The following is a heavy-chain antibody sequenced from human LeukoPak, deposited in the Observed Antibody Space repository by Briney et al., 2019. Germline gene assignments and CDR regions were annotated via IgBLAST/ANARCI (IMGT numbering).Heavy chain of an antibody. CDR3: ARDDSGGYGGNPGY. CDR2: INPNSGGT. Sequence: ASVKVSCKASGYTFTGYYMHWVRQAPGQGLEWMGWINPNSGGTNYAQKFQGRVTMTRDTSISTAYMELSRLRSDDTAIYYCARDDSGGYGGNPGYWGQGTLVTVSS. J-gene: IGHJ4*02. D-gene: IGHD4-23*01. CDR1: GYTFTGYY. V-gene: IGHV1-2*02.